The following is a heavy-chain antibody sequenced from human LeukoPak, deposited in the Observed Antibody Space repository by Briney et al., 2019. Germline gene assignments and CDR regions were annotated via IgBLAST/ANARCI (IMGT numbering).Heavy chain of an antibody. CDR1: GFTFSSYA. J-gene: IGHJ6*02. Sequence: QAGGSLRLSCAASGFTFSSYAMSWVRQAPGKGLEWVSAISGSGGSTYYADSVKGRFTISRDNSKNTAYLQMNSLKTEDTAVYYCTRHTEMAYYYGMDVWGQGTTVTVSS. CDR2: ISGSGGST. V-gene: IGHV3-23*01. CDR3: TRHTEMAYYYGMDV. D-gene: IGHD5-24*01.